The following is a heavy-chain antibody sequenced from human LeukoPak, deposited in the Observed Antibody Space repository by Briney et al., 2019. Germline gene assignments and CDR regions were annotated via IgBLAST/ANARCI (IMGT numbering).Heavy chain of an antibody. J-gene: IGHJ4*02. Sequence: SETLSLTCTVSGGSISSYYWSWVRQPPGKGLVWIGYIYYSGSTNYNPSLKSRVTISVDTSKNQFSLKLSSVTAADTAVYYCARDHPYYYDSSGYFDYWGQGTLVTVSS. V-gene: IGHV4-59*01. CDR3: ARDHPYYYDSSGYFDY. CDR2: IYYSGST. CDR1: GGSISSYY. D-gene: IGHD3-22*01.